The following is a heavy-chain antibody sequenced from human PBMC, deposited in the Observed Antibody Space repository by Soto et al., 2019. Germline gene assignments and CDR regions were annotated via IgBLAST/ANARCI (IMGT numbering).Heavy chain of an antibody. CDR1: GGSISSNNW. Sequence: QVQLQESGPGLVKPSGTLSLTCAVSGGSISSNNWCSWVSQAPGKGLEWIGEIYHSGSTNYNPSLKSRVTLSVDKSANQFSLKLSSVTATDTAVYYCAKQPTPAVTGPDYLWQGALGNVAS. CDR2: IYHSGST. D-gene: IGHD6-25*01. CDR3: AKQPTPAVTGPDY. J-gene: IGHJ4*02. V-gene: IGHV4-4*02.